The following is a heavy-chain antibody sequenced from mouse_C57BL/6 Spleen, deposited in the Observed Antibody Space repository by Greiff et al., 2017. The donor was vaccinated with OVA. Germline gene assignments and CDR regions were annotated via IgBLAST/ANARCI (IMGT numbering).Heavy chain of an antibody. D-gene: IGHD2-3*01. CDR3: AIHDGYYYFDY. CDR2: IYPGSGNT. CDR1: GYSFTSYY. J-gene: IGHJ2*01. V-gene: IGHV1-66*01. Sequence: VQLQESGPELVKPGASVKISCKASGYSFTSYYIHWVKQRPGQGLEWIGWIYPGSGNTKYNEKFKGKATLTADTSSSTAYMQLSSLTSEDSAVYYCAIHDGYYYFDYWGQGTTLTVSS.